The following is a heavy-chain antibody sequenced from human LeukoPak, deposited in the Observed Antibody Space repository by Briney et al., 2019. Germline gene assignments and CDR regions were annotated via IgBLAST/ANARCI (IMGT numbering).Heavy chain of an antibody. Sequence: GESLKISCKCSGYSFTTYWIGWVRQMPGKGLEWMGIIYPDDSETRFSPSFEGHVTISVDKSINTAYLQWSSLKVSDTAMYYCARGAYFGSRSYTGWFDPWGQGTLVTVSS. J-gene: IGHJ5*02. CDR1: GYSFTTYW. V-gene: IGHV5-51*01. CDR2: IYPDDSET. D-gene: IGHD3-10*01. CDR3: ARGAYFGSRSYTGWFDP.